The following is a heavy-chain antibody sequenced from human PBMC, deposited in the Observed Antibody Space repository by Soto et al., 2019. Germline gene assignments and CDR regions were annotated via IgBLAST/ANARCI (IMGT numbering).Heavy chain of an antibody. CDR1: GGSISSYY. CDR3: ARVPGHNWFDS. CDR2: IYYSGST. Sequence: PSETLSLTCTVSGGSISSYYWSWIRQPPGKGLEWIGYIYYSGSTNYNPSLKSRVTISVDTSKNQFSLKLSSVTAADTAVYYCARVPGHNWFDSRGQGTLVTVSS. V-gene: IGHV4-59*01. D-gene: IGHD2-8*02. J-gene: IGHJ5*01.